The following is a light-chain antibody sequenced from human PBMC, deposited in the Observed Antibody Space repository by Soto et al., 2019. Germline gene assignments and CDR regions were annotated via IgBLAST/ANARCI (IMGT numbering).Light chain of an antibody. CDR2: LEGSGSY. CDR3: ETWDTNVVV. V-gene: IGLV4-60*02. Sequence: QLVLTQSSSASASLGSSVKLTCTLSSGHSTYIIAWHQQQPGKAPRYLMKLEGSGSYNKGSGIPDLFSGSSSGADRYLTISNLQFEDEADYYCETWDTNVVVFGGGTQLTVL. J-gene: IGLJ2*01. CDR1: SGHSTYI.